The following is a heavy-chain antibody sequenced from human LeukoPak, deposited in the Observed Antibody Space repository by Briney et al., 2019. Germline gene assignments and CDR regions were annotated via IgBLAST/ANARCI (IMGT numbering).Heavy chain of an antibody. D-gene: IGHD1-26*01. V-gene: IGHV3-66*01. CDR1: GIAVSSNY. CDR2: TYVGGNT. J-gene: IGHJ5*02. CDR3: AREVGS. Sequence: PGGSLRLSCAVSGIAVSSNYISWVRQAPGKGLEWLSVTYVGGNTYYADSVKGRFIVSRDSSKNTLYLEMNSLRAEDTGVYYCAREVGSWGQGTLVTVSS.